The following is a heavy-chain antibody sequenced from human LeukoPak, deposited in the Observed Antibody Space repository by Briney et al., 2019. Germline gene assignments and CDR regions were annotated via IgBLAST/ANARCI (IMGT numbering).Heavy chain of an antibody. V-gene: IGHV3-21*01. CDR2: ITSSSTYI. Sequence: GGSLRLSCAASGFTFSGYTMNWVRQAPGKGLEWVSCITSSSTYIYYAESVKGRFTISRDNAKNSLYLQMNSLRAEDTAVYYCASASEYDYWGEGTLVTVSS. D-gene: IGHD6-6*01. J-gene: IGHJ4*02. CDR3: ASASEYDY. CDR1: GFTFSGYT.